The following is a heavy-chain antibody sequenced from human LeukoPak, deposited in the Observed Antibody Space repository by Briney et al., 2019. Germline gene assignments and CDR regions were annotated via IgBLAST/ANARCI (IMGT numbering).Heavy chain of an antibody. CDR3: ARDRVRGECYNWSFDY. D-gene: IGHD3-10*01. CDR2: ISTSGSSI. V-gene: IGHV3-11*04. CDR1: GFTFSDYF. J-gene: IGHJ4*02. Sequence: GGSLRLSCAASGFTFSDYFMTWIRQAPGKGLEWVSYISTSGSSIYYADSVKGRFTISRDNAKNSLYLQMNSLRAGDTAVYYCARDRVRGECYNWSFDYWGQGTLVAVSS.